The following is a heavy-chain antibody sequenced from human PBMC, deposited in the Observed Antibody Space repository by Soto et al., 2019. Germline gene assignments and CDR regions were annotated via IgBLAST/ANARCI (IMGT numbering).Heavy chain of an antibody. CDR2: ESASGGTT. Sequence: VQLLESGGGLVQPGGSLRLSCAASGFTFSNYGMSWLRQAPGKGLEWVSVESASGGTTYYADSVKGRFTISRDNPRNTLYLQMNSLRAEATAVYYCEKEEGIGVGDTGQFRSWGQGTLVTVSS. D-gene: IGHD6-13*01. J-gene: IGHJ5*02. CDR3: EKEEGIGVGDTGQFRS. V-gene: IGHV3-23*01. CDR1: GFTFSNYG.